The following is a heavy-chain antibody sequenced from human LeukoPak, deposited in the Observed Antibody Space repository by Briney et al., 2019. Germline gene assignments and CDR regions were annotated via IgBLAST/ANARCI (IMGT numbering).Heavy chain of an antibody. CDR2: IWYDGSNK. CDR3: ARDLHPGEYYFDY. J-gene: IGHJ4*02. CDR1: GSTFSSYG. V-gene: IGHV3-33*01. Sequence: PGGSLRLSCAASGSTFSSYGMHWVRQAPGKGLEWVAVIWYDGSNKYYADSVKGRFTISRDNSKNTLYLQMNSLRAEDTAVYYCARDLHPGEYYFDYWGQGTLVTVSS. D-gene: IGHD4-11*01.